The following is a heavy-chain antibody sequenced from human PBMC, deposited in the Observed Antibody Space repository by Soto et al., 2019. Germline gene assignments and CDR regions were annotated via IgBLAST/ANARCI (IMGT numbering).Heavy chain of an antibody. V-gene: IGHV3-7*01. CDR2: INQGGREK. CDR3: AKYGSGNYGAYALDI. D-gene: IGHD3-10*01. CDR1: GFTFGSYW. J-gene: IGHJ3*02. Sequence: EAQLVESGGGLVQPGGSLRLSCAASGFTFGSYWMSWVRQAPGKGLEWVANINQGGREKNYVNSVKGRFSISRDDAEKSHHLQMNSLRVEDTAVYYCAKYGSGNYGAYALDIWGQGTMVTVSS.